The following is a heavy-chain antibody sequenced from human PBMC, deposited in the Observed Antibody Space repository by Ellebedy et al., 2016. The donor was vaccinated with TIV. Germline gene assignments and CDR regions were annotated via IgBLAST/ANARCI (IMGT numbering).Heavy chain of an antibody. CDR3: AKGAGGYPRPYSVDF. CDR1: GFTFTTYA. Sequence: GESLKISCAASGFTFTTYAMTWVRQAPGRGLQWVSAMSISGESIYYADSVKGRFTISRDVSNNTLYLQMDSMRAEDTAVYYCAKGAGGYPRPYSVDFWGQGTLVTVSS. CDR2: MSISGESI. V-gene: IGHV3-23*01. J-gene: IGHJ4*02. D-gene: IGHD3-16*01.